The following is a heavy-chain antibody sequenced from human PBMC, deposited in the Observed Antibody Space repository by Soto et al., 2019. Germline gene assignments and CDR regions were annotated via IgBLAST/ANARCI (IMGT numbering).Heavy chain of an antibody. D-gene: IGHD4-17*01. CDR3: ARASYGDYPLTIGYYGMDV. V-gene: IGHV1-3*01. CDR1: GYTFTSYA. CDR2: INAGNGNT. Sequence: GASVKVSCKASGYTFTSYAMHWVRQAPGQRLEWMGWINAGNGNTKYSQKFQGRVTITRDTSASTAYMELSSLRSEDTAVYYCARASYGDYPLTIGYYGMDVWGQGTTVTVSS. J-gene: IGHJ6*02.